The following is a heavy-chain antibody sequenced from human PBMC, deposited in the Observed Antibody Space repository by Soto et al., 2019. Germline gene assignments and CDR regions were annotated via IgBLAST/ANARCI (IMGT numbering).Heavy chain of an antibody. CDR3: ARVCTSITMIVVVTSPEGMDV. D-gene: IGHD3-22*01. CDR1: GYTFTSYD. J-gene: IGHJ6*02. CDR2: MNPNSGNT. Sequence: ASVKVSCKASGYTFTSYDINWVRQATGQGLEWMGWMNPNSGNTGYAQKFQGRVTMTRNTSISTAYMELSSLRSEDTAVYYCARVCTSITMIVVVTSPEGMDVWGQGTTVTVSS. V-gene: IGHV1-8*01.